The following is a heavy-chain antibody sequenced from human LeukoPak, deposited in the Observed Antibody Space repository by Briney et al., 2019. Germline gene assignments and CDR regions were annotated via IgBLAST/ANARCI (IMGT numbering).Heavy chain of an antibody. J-gene: IGHJ4*02. Sequence: ASVKVSCKASGGTFSSYAISWVRQAPGQGLEWMGWISAYNGNTNYAQKLQGRVTMTTDTSTSTAYMELRSLRSDDTAVYYCARVPDYGGNLDDYWGQGTLVTVSS. CDR1: GGTFSSYA. CDR2: ISAYNGNT. D-gene: IGHD4-23*01. V-gene: IGHV1-18*01. CDR3: ARVPDYGGNLDDY.